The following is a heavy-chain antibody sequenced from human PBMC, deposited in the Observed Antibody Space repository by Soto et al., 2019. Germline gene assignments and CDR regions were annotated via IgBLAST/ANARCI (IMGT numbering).Heavy chain of an antibody. CDR1: GFTFSSYS. Sequence: GGSLRLSCAASGFTFSSYSMNWVRQAPGKGLEWVSSISSSSSYIYYADSVKGRFTISRDNAKNSLYLQMNSLRAEDTAVYYCARVTYCSGGSCYYYYYGMDVWGQGTTVTVSS. J-gene: IGHJ6*02. D-gene: IGHD2-15*01. V-gene: IGHV3-21*01. CDR2: ISSSSSYI. CDR3: ARVTYCSGGSCYYYYYGMDV.